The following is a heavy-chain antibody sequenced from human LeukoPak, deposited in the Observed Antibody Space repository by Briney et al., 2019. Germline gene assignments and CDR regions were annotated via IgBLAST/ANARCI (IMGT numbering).Heavy chain of an antibody. J-gene: IGHJ5*02. D-gene: IGHD5-24*01. CDR2: INPNSGGT. CDR3: ARELGVGDGYNSHVNRNWFDP. Sequence: GASVKVSCKASGYTFTGYYMHWVRQAPGQGLEWMGWINPNSGGTNYAQKFQGRVTMTRDTSISTAYMELSRLRSDDTAVYYCARELGVGDGYNSHVNRNWFDPWGQGTLVTVSS. V-gene: IGHV1-2*02. CDR1: GYTFTGYY.